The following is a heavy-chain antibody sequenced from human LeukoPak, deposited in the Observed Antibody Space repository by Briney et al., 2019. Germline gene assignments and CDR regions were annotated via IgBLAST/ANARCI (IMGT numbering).Heavy chain of an antibody. D-gene: IGHD1-26*01. Sequence: GGSLRLSCAASGFTFSDYHMSWIRQAPGKGLEWVSCISSSSSYIYYADSVKGRFTISRDNAKNSLYLQMNSLRAEDTAVYYCASGGSAFDYWGQGTLVTVSS. CDR2: ISSSSSYI. J-gene: IGHJ4*02. CDR1: GFTFSDYH. CDR3: ASGGSAFDY. V-gene: IGHV3-11*06.